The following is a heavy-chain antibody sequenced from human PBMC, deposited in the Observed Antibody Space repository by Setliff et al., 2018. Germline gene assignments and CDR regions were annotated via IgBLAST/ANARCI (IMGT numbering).Heavy chain of an antibody. J-gene: IGHJ4*02. Sequence: SETLSLTCNVSGGSFSTSSDYWGWIRQPPGKGLEWIGSINYSGRNHYNPSLKSRVTVSMDTSKNQYSLKMTSMTAADTAVYYCARDGAAVAGTHGLDYWGQGALVTVSS. CDR3: ARDGAAVAGTHGLDY. CDR2: INYSGRN. V-gene: IGHV4-39*07. D-gene: IGHD6-19*01. CDR1: GGSFSTSSDY.